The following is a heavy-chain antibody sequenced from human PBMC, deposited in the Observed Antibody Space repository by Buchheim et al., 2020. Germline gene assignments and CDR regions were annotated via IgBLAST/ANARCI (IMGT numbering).Heavy chain of an antibody. CDR2: IKSKPNGGTI. V-gene: IGHV3-15*01. CDR3: VTGWYLDY. CDR1: GFIFSNAW. D-gene: IGHD2-15*01. Sequence: EVQLVESGGGLVKPGGSLRLSCAGSGFIFSNAWMNWVRQAPGKGLEWVGQIKSKPNGGTIDSAAPVKGRFTISRDDSRSTAYLKMNSVKAEDTCVYYCVTGWYLDYWGQGTL. J-gene: IGHJ4*02.